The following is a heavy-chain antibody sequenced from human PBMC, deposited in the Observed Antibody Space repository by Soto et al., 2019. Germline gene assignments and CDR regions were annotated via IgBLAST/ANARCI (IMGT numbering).Heavy chain of an antibody. Sequence: GESRKIACTASGYTFTNYWIGWVRQKPGKGPEWMGIIFPADSDTRYSPSFEGHVTISVDKSTTFLHWSSLRASDTATYYCARRGKHPNWLDPSGQRTLVILSS. CDR2: IFPADSDT. V-gene: IGHV5-51*01. CDR1: GYTFTNYW. CDR3: ARRGKHPNWLDP. D-gene: IGHD3-16*01. J-gene: IGHJ5*02.